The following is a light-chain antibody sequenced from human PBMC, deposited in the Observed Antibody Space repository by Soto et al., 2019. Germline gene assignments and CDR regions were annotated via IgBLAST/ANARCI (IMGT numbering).Light chain of an antibody. Sequence: AIQLTQSPSSLSASVGDRVTLTCRASQGISSALAWYQHKPGRAPRLLIYDASRLQSGVSSRFCGSGSGTDFTLTISSLQPEDFATYYCQQFQSYALTFGGGTKLEIK. J-gene: IGKJ4*01. CDR1: QGISSA. V-gene: IGKV1-13*02. CDR2: DAS. CDR3: QQFQSYALT.